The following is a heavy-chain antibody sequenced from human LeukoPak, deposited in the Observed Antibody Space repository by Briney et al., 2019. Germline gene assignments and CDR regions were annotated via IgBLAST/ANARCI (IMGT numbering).Heavy chain of an antibody. D-gene: IGHD1-26*01. CDR2: TYSSGST. CDR3: ARTRRIVGGTRGYYYYYYMDV. J-gene: IGHJ6*03. Sequence: SETLSLPCTVSGGSISSYYWSWIRQPPGKGLEWVGYTYSSGSTNYNPSLKSRVTILVDTSKNQFSLKLSSVTAADTAVYYCARTRRIVGGTRGYYYYYYMDVWGKGTTVTVSS. V-gene: IGHV4-59*01. CDR1: GGSISSYY.